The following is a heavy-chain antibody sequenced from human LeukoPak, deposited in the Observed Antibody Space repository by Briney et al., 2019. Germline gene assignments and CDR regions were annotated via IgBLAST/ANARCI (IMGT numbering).Heavy chain of an antibody. Sequence: GASVKVSCKASGCTFTSDYMHWVRQAPGQGLEWLGIINPSGGSTSYAQKFQGRVTMTRDTSTSTVYMELSSLRSEDTAVYYCARSTFYDYDSSGYYPIFDYWGQGTLVTVSS. V-gene: IGHV1-46*01. J-gene: IGHJ4*02. CDR3: ARSTFYDYDSSGYYPIFDY. CDR1: GCTFTSDY. D-gene: IGHD3-22*01. CDR2: INPSGGST.